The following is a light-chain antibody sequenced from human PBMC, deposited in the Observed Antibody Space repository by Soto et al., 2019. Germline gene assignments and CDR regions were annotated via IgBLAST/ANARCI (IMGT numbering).Light chain of an antibody. CDR2: SAS. CDR1: QSISNY. V-gene: IGKV1-39*01. Sequence: DVQMTQSPSSLSASVGDRFTITFRAGQSISNYLHWYQQKIGKGPKVLIYSASSIQSGVPSRFNGSGSGTDFTLTISNLQPEDSATYYCQQSYNSHPTFGQGTKVDI. J-gene: IGKJ1*01. CDR3: QQSYNSHPT.